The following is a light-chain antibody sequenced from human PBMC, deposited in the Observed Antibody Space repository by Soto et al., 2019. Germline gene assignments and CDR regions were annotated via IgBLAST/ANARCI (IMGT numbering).Light chain of an antibody. CDR1: QSVSSSY. CDR2: VAS. J-gene: IGKJ4*01. Sequence: EIVLTQSPGTLSLSPGERATLSCRASQSVSSSYLAWYQQKPGQAPRLLIYVASSRATGIPDRFSGSGSGTDFTLTISRLEPEDFVVYYCQQYGSPPSLTFGGGTKVEIK. CDR3: QQYGSPPSLT. V-gene: IGKV3-20*01.